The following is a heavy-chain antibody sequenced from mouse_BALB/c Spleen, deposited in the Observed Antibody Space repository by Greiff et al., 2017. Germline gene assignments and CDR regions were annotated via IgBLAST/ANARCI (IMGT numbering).Heavy chain of an antibody. Sequence: VQLQQPGAELVKPGASVKLSCTASGYTFTSYWMHWVKQRPGQGLEWIGEINPSNGRTNYNEKFKSKATLTVDKSSSTAYMQLSSLTSEDSAVYYCAGNWDWFAYWGQGTLVTVSA. J-gene: IGHJ3*01. D-gene: IGHD4-1*02. V-gene: IGHV1S81*02. CDR2: INPSNGRT. CDR3: AGNWDWFAY. CDR1: GYTFTSYW.